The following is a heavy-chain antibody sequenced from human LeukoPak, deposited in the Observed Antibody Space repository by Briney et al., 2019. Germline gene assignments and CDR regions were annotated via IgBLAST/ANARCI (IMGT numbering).Heavy chain of an antibody. CDR3: ASSVNCGGDCYYFDY. V-gene: IGHV1-18*01. Sequence: GASVKVSCKASGYTSTSYGISWVRQAPGQGLEWMGWISAYNGNTNYAQKLQGRVTMTTDTSTSTAYMELRSLRSDDTAVYYCASSVNCGGDCYYFDYWGQGTLVTVSS. CDR1: GYTSTSYG. CDR2: ISAYNGNT. J-gene: IGHJ4*02. D-gene: IGHD2-21*02.